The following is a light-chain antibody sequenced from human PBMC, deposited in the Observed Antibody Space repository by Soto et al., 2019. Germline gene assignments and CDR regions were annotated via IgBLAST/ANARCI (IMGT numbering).Light chain of an antibody. CDR2: SNY. J-gene: IGLJ3*02. CDR1: DSNIGAGYD. CDR3: QSYDTRLGDWV. V-gene: IGLV1-40*01. Sequence: QPVLTQPPSVSGAPGQTVSISCSGSDSNIGAGYDLHWYQQLPGTAPKLLIHSNYLRASGVPDRFSASKSVTSASLAIIGLQADDEADYYCQSYDTRLGDWVFGGGTKVTVL.